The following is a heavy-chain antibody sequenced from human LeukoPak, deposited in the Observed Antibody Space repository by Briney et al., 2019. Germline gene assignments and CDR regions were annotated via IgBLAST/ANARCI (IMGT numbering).Heavy chain of an antibody. Sequence: ASVTVSCKASGYTFTSYGISWVRQAPGQGLEWMGWISAYNGYTNYAQKLQGRVTMTTDTSTSTAYMELRSLRSDDTAVYYCTRALVAYGDDDYWGQGTLVTVSS. D-gene: IGHD4-17*01. CDR3: TRALVAYGDDDY. CDR2: ISAYNGYT. V-gene: IGHV1-18*01. J-gene: IGHJ4*02. CDR1: GYTFTSYG.